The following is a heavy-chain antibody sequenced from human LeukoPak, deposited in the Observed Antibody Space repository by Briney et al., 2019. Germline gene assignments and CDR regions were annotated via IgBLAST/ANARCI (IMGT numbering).Heavy chain of an antibody. Sequence: ASVKVSCKVSGYTLTEISMHWVRQPAGKGLEWMGGFDREDGEIFHAQKFQGRVTMTEDTSTDTAYMELSSLRSEDTAVYYCATAGVLLYFGEIRPRYYFYYGMDVWGQGTTVTLSS. CDR3: ATAGVLLYFGEIRPRYYFYYGMDV. D-gene: IGHD3-10*01. CDR1: GYTLTEIS. CDR2: FDREDGEI. V-gene: IGHV1-24*01. J-gene: IGHJ6*02.